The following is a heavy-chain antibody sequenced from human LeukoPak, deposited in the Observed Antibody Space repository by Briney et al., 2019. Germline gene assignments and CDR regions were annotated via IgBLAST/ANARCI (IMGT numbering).Heavy chain of an antibody. CDR3: ARDPYSGAYGDTYYYYMDV. CDR2: ITTSSSYT. J-gene: IGHJ6*03. V-gene: IGHV3-21*01. Sequence: PGGSLSLSCEASGFSFSSYNMDWVRQTPGKGLEWISSITTSSSYTFYADSVKGRFTISRDNARNSLYLQMNSLTAEDTAVYYCARDPYSGAYGDTYYYYMDVWGKGTTVTISS. D-gene: IGHD1-26*01. CDR1: GFSFSSYN.